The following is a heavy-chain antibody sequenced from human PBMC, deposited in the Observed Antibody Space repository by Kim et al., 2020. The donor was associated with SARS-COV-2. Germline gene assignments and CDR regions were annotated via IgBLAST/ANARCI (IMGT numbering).Heavy chain of an antibody. D-gene: IGHD6-13*01. J-gene: IGHJ4*02. CDR3: TREAIYGGRQQLVPSDY. CDR1: GFTFGDYD. Sequence: GGSLRLSCTASGFTFGDYDMSWFRQAPGKGLEWVGFIRSKAYGGTTEYAASVKGRFTISRDDSKSIAYLQMNSLKTEDTAVYYCTREAIYGGRQQLVPSDYWGQGTLVTVSS. CDR2: IRSKAYGGTT. V-gene: IGHV3-49*03.